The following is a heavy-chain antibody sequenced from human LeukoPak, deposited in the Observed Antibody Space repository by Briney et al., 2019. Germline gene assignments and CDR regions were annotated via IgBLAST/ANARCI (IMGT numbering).Heavy chain of an antibody. CDR1: GFTFSSYA. V-gene: IGHV3-23*01. CDR3: ARVGEYSGYDTPGTFDY. D-gene: IGHD5-12*01. J-gene: IGHJ4*02. CDR2: ISGSGGST. Sequence: GGSLRLSCAASGFTFSSYAMSWVRQAPGKGLEWVSAISGSGGSTYYADSVKGRFTISRHNSKNTLYLQMNSLRAEDTAVYYCARVGEYSGYDTPGTFDYWGQGTLVTVSS.